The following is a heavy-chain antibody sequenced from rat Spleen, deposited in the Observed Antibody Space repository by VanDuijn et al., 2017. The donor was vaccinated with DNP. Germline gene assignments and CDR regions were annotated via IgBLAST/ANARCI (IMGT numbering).Heavy chain of an antibody. D-gene: IGHD1-5*01. CDR2: ISSGGST. CDR1: GFSLTSYG. V-gene: IGHV2S12*01. CDR3: TRDDIGTTRFDY. J-gene: IGHJ2*01. Sequence: QVQLKESGPGLVQPSQTLSPTCTVSGFSLTSYGVSWVRQPPGKGLEWIAAISSGGSTYYNSALKSRPSISRDTSKSQVFLKMNSLQTEDTAIYFCTRDDIGTTRFDYWGQGVMVTVSS.